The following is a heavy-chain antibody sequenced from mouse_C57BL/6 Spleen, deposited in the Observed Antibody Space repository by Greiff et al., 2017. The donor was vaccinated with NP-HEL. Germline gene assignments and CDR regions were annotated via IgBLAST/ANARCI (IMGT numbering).Heavy chain of an antibody. V-gene: IGHV1-15*01. CDR2: IDPETGGT. J-gene: IGHJ1*03. D-gene: IGHD1-1*01. CDR3: TRKFHYYGSSYGYFDV. CDR1: GYTFTDYE. Sequence: QVQLQQSGAELVRPGASVTLSCKASGYTFTDYEMHWVKQTPVHGLEWIGAIDPETGGTAYNQKFKGKAILTADKSSSTAYMELRSLTSEDSAVYYCTRKFHYYGSSYGYFDVWGTGTTVTVSS.